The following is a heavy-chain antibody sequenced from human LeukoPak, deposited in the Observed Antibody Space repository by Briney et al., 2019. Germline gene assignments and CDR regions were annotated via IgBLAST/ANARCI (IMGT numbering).Heavy chain of an antibody. CDR2: ISAYNGNT. CDR3: ARGVGYYDSSGRAFDY. Sequence: GASVKVSCKASGYTFTSYGISWVRQAPGQGLEWMGWISAYNGNTNYAQKLQGRVTMTTDTSTSTAYMELRSLRSDDTAVYYCARGVGYYDSSGRAFDYCGQGTLVTVSS. CDR1: GYTFTSYG. D-gene: IGHD3-22*01. V-gene: IGHV1-18*01. J-gene: IGHJ4*02.